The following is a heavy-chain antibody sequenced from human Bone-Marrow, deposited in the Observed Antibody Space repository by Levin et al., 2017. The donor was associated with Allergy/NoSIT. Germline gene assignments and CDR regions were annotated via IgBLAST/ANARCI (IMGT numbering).Heavy chain of an antibody. D-gene: IGHD3-16*01. V-gene: IGHV6-1*01. CDR2: TYYRSKWYH. CDR1: GDSVSSISAA. CDR3: ARGRGPSLDALGY. J-gene: IGHJ4*02. Sequence: SQTLSLTCAISGDSVSSISAAWNWIRQSPSRGLEWLGRTYYRSKWYHDYAVSVQGRITIIPDTSKNQLSLHLNSVTPEDTAVYYCARGRGPSLDALGYWGQGTLVTVSS.